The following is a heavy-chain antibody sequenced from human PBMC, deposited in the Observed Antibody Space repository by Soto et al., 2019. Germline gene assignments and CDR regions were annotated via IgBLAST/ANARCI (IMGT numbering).Heavy chain of an antibody. D-gene: IGHD5-18*01. V-gene: IGHV4-30-4*01. J-gene: IGHJ6*04. Sequence: QVQLQESGPGLVKPSLTLSLTCTVSGGSISSGDYYWSWIRQPPGKGLEWIGYIYYSGSTYYNPPLXRXVXIXXDTSKNQFSLKLSSVTAADTAVYYCARASPVVTDVWGKGTTVTVSS. CDR2: IYYSGST. CDR3: ARASPVVTDV. CDR1: GGSISSGDYY.